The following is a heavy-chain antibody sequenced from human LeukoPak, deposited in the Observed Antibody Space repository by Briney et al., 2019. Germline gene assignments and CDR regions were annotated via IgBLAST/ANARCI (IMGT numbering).Heavy chain of an antibody. CDR3: ARDPYSGSYGADYYYYMDV. V-gene: IGHV3-21*01. CDR2: ITSSSSYM. D-gene: IGHD1-26*01. J-gene: IGHJ6*03. CDR1: GFTFSYYW. Sequence: GGSLRLSCAASGFTFSYYWMSWVRQAPGKGLEWVSSITSSSSYMFYADSVKGRFTISRDNAKNSLYLQMNSLRAEDTAVYYCARDPYSGSYGADYYYYMDVWGKGTTVTISS.